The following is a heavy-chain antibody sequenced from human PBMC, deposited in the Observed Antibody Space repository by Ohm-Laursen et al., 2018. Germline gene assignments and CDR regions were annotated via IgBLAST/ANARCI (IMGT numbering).Heavy chain of an antibody. D-gene: IGHD3-10*01. CDR1: GGSFSGYY. J-gene: IGHJ6*02. V-gene: IGHV4-34*01. CDR3: ARDRASVGSGSYYSSRYYYYGMDV. Sequence: GTLSLTCAVYGGSFSGYYWSWIRQPPGKGLECIGYIDYSGSTYYNPSLKSRITISVDTSKNQFSLKLSSVTAADTAVYYCARDRASVGSGSYYSSRYYYYGMDVWGQGTTVTVSS. CDR2: IDYSGST.